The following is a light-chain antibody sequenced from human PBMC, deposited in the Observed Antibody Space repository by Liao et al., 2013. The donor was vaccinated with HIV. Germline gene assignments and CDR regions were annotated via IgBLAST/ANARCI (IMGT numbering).Light chain of an antibody. CDR2: EDT. CDR3: QVWASPSDGVV. J-gene: IGLJ2*01. Sequence: YDLTQPPSMSVSPGQTASITCSGDTLGDKYASWYQQRPGQSPVLVIYEDTKRPSGIPERFSGSNSGNTATLTITRVEAGDEADYYCQVWASPSDGVVFGGGTKLTVL. V-gene: IGLV3-1*01. CDR1: TLGDKY.